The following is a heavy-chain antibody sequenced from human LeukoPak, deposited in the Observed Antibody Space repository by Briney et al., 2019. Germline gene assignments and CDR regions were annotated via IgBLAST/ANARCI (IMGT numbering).Heavy chain of an antibody. V-gene: IGHV3-33*01. CDR1: GFTFSSYG. D-gene: IGHD6-19*01. CDR2: IWYDGSNK. Sequence: PGRSLRLSCAASGFTFSSYGMHWVRQAPGKGLEWVAVIWYDGSNKYYADSVKGRFTISRDNSKNTLYLQMNSLRAEDTAVYYCAREGLPGYSSGWYVYWGQGTLVTVSS. J-gene: IGHJ4*02. CDR3: AREGLPGYSSGWYVY.